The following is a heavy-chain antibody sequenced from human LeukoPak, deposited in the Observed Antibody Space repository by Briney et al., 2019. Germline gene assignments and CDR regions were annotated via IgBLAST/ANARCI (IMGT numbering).Heavy chain of an antibody. D-gene: IGHD2-15*01. CDR1: GGSISSHY. V-gene: IGHV4-59*11. CDR3: SRAPGYCSGGSCYWFDP. CDR2: IYYSGST. J-gene: IGHJ5*02. Sequence: SETLSLTCTVSGGSISSHYWSWIRQPPGKGLEWIGYIYYSGSTNYNPSLKSRVTISVDTSKNQFSLQLSSVTAADTAVYYCSRAPGYCSGGSCYWFDPWGQGTLVTVSS.